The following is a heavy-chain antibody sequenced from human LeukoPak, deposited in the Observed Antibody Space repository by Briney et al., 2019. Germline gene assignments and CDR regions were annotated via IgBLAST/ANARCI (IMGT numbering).Heavy chain of an antibody. V-gene: IGHV1-2*02. Sequence: GASVKVSCKASGYTFTGYYMHWVRQAPGQGLEWMGWINPNSGGTNYAQKFQGRVTMTRDTSISTAYMELSRLRSDDTAVYHCARERITGTEHWFDPWGQGTLVTVSS. CDR2: INPNSGGT. CDR3: ARERITGTEHWFDP. D-gene: IGHD1-7*01. CDR1: GYTFTGYY. J-gene: IGHJ5*02.